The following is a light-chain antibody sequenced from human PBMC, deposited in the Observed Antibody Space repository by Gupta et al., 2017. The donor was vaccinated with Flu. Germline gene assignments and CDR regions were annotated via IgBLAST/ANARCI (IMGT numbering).Light chain of an antibody. J-gene: IGKJ2*01. V-gene: IGKV3-11*01. CDR1: QSVSSY. CDR3: QQRSNRYT. CDR2: DAS. Sequence: EIVLTQSPATLSLSPGERATLSCRASQSVSSYLAWYQQKPGQAPRLLIYDASNRATGIPARFSGSGSGTDFTLTSSSREPEDFAVYYGQQRSNRYTFGQGTKLEIK.